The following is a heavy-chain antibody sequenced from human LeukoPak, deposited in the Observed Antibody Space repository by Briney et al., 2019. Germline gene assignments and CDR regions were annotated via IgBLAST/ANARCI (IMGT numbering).Heavy chain of an antibody. D-gene: IGHD3-9*01. Sequence: SETLSLTCTVSGGSISGFYWSWIRQPPGKGLEWIGYIYYSGSTNYNPSLKSRVTISVDTSKNQFSLKLSSVTAADTAVYYCARQDYYDILTGLHWFDPWGQGTLVTVSS. CDR3: ARQDYYDILTGLHWFDP. J-gene: IGHJ5*02. CDR1: GGSISGFY. CDR2: IYYSGST. V-gene: IGHV4-59*08.